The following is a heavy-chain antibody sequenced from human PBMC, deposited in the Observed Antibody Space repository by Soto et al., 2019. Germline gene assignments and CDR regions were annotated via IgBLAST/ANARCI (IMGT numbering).Heavy chain of an antibody. J-gene: IGHJ4*02. Sequence: ASVKVSCKASGYTFTSYYMHWVRQAPGQGLEWMGIINPSGGSTSYAQKFQGRVTMTRDTSTSTVYMELSSLRSEDTAVYYCAREGYDSSGYYYFDYWGQGXLVTVYS. CDR3: AREGYDSSGYYYFDY. D-gene: IGHD3-22*01. V-gene: IGHV1-46*01. CDR1: GYTFTSYY. CDR2: INPSGGST.